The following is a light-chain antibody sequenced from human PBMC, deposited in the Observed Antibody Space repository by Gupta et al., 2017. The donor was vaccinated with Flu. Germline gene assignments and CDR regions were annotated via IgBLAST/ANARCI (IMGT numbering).Light chain of an antibody. Sequence: PSSLAASVGDRITITCRASQDIRDSLAWYQHIPGKGPSLLIYAASTLHSGVPSRFRGSGSGTEFTLTISSLQPEDFATYYCQKFNGAPLSFGGGTKVEI. J-gene: IGKJ4*01. V-gene: IGKV1-27*01. CDR3: QKFNGAPLS. CDR1: QDIRDS. CDR2: AAS.